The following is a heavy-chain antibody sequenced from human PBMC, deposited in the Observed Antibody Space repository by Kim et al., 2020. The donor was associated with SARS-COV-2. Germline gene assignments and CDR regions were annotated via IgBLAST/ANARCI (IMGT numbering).Heavy chain of an antibody. V-gene: IGHV1-18*01. CDR3: ASDKYSYGEHYYYGMDV. CDR2: ISAYNGNT. Sequence: ASVKVSCKASGYTFTSYGISWVRQAPGQGLEWMGWISAYNGNTNYAQKLQGRVTMTTDTSTSTAYMELRSLRSDDTAVYYCASDKYSYGEHYYYGMDVWGQGTTVTVSS. D-gene: IGHD5-18*01. CDR1: GYTFTSYG. J-gene: IGHJ6*02.